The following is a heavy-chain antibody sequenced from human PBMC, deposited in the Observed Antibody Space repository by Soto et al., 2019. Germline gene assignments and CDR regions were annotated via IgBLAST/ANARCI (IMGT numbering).Heavy chain of an antibody. CDR2: ITAFNGNT. CDR3: ARISQRDFWSGYYYSFDY. CDR1: GYTFTDYG. Sequence: QVHLVQSGAEVEKPGASVKVSCKASGYTFTDYGISWVRQAPGQGLQWMGWITAFNGNTKYAQQFQGRVTMTTDTSPSTAYMELRSLDSDDMAVYYGARISQRDFWSGYYYSFDYWGQGTLVTVSS. J-gene: IGHJ4*02. V-gene: IGHV1-18*03. D-gene: IGHD3-3*01.